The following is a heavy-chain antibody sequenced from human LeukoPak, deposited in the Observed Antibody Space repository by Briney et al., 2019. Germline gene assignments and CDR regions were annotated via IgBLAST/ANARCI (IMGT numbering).Heavy chain of an antibody. D-gene: IGHD3-10*01. CDR3: ARILRITPLYYFDY. CDR1: GGSISSSSYY. J-gene: IGHJ4*02. CDR2: IYYSGCT. Sequence: PSETLSLTCTVSGGSISSSSYYWGWIRQPPGKGLEWIGSIYYSGCTYYNPSLKSRVTMSVDTSKNQFSLKLSSVTAADTAVYYCARILRITPLYYFDYWGQGTLVTVSS. V-gene: IGHV4-39*01.